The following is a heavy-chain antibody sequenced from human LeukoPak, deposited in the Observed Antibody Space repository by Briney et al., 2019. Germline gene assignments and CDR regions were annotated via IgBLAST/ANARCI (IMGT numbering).Heavy chain of an antibody. D-gene: IGHD3-10*01. CDR3: AKVTYGSGTYGAFDY. J-gene: IGHJ4*02. Sequence: GSLRLSCVASGLTFDDYAMSWVRPAPGKGLEWVSTISGSGDNTYYADSVKGRFTISRDNSKNTLYLQMNSLRAEDTAVYYCAKVTYGSGTYGAFDYWGQGTLVTVSS. CDR1: GLTFDDYA. CDR2: ISGSGDNT. V-gene: IGHV3-23*01.